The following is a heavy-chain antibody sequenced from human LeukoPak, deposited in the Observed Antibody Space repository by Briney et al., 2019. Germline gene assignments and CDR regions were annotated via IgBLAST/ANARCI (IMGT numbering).Heavy chain of an antibody. CDR1: GFTFSSYW. D-gene: IGHD3-22*01. Sequence: PGGSLRLSCAASGFTFSSYWMSWVRQAPGKGLEWVANIKQDGSEKYYVDSVKGRFTISRDNAKSSLYLQMNSLRAEDTAVYYCARDTYYYDSSGYYPSLLDYWGQGTLVTVSS. J-gene: IGHJ4*02. V-gene: IGHV3-7*01. CDR2: IKQDGSEK. CDR3: ARDTYYYDSSGYYPSLLDY.